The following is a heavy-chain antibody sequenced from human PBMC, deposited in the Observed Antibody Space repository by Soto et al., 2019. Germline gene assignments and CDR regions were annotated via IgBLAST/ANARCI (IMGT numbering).Heavy chain of an antibody. J-gene: IGHJ6*02. CDR3: ARGGLYSSSWYSSDHYYYGMDV. V-gene: IGHV1-46*01. CDR1: GYTFTSYY. D-gene: IGHD6-13*01. Sequence: ASVKVSCKASGYTFTSYYMHWVRQAPGQGLEWMGIINPSGGSTSYAQKFQGRVTMTRDTSTSTVYMELSSLRSEDTAVYYCARGGLYSSSWYSSDHYYYGMDVWGQGTTVTVSS. CDR2: INPSGGST.